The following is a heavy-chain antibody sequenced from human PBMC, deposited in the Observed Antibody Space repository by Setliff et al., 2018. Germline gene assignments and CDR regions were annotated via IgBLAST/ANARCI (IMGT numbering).Heavy chain of an antibody. J-gene: IGHJ3*01. V-gene: IGHV4-30-4*08. CDR1: GDSISSGDYF. Sequence: SETLSLTCTVSGDSISSGDYFWSWIHQPPGKGLEWIAYIYHSGSAYYNPSLKSRVTMSVDTSKNQFSLHLTSVTAADTAVYYCAREVGTSTSSDAFDVWGQGMRVTVSS. CDR3: AREVGTSTSSDAFDV. D-gene: IGHD1-26*01. CDR2: IYHSGSA.